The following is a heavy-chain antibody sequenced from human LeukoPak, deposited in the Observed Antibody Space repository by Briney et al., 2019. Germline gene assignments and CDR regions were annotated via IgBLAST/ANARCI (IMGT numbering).Heavy chain of an antibody. V-gene: IGHV3-23*01. CDR2: ISGSGGST. D-gene: IGHD3-22*01. Sequence: GGSLRLSCAASGFTFSSYAMSWVRQAPGKGLEWVSAISGSGGSTYYADSVKGRFTISRDNSKNTLYLQMNSLRAEDTAVYYCAKALPVTYYYDSSGYSVVNYFDYWGQGTLVTVSS. CDR3: AKALPVTYYYDSSGYSVVNYFDY. CDR1: GFTFSSYA. J-gene: IGHJ4*02.